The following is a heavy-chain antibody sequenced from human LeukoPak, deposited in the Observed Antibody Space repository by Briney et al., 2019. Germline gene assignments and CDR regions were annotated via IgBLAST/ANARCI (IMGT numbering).Heavy chain of an antibody. CDR3: ASFPGTSRFEY. CDR2: IYYSGST. CDR1: GGSISTYY. J-gene: IGHJ4*02. V-gene: IGHV4-59*01. Sequence: SETLSLTCTVSGGSISTYYWSWIRQPPGKGLEWIGYIYYSGSTSYNPSLKSRVTISADMSKNQFSLKLRSVTAADTAVYYCASFPGTSRFEYWGQGTLVTVSS. D-gene: IGHD1-26*01.